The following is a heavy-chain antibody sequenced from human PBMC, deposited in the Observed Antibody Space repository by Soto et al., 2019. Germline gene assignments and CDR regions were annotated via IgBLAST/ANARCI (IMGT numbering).Heavy chain of an antibody. J-gene: IGHJ4*02. V-gene: IGHV3-30-3*01. D-gene: IGHD5-18*01. CDR3: ARDPGLWLAWIDY. Sequence: GGSLRLSCAASGFTFSSYAMHWARKAPGKGLEWVAVISYDGSNKYYADSVKGRFTISRDNSKNTLYLQMNSLRAEDTAVYYCARDPGLWLAWIDYWGQGTLVTVSS. CDR1: GFTFSSYA. CDR2: ISYDGSNK.